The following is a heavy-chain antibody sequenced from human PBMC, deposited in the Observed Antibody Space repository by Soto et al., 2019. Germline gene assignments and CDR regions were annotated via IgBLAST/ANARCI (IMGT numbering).Heavy chain of an antibody. Sequence: SETLSLTCIVSGGSISTSYWSWIRQPPGKGLEWIGYIYYAGSTNYNPSLKSRVTMSVDASKNQFSLRLSSVTAADTAVYHCARGSTSISAYYMDGWGKGTTVTVAS. D-gene: IGHD6-6*01. CDR3: ARGSTSISAYYMDG. J-gene: IGHJ6*03. CDR2: IYYAGST. CDR1: GGSISTSY. V-gene: IGHV4-59*01.